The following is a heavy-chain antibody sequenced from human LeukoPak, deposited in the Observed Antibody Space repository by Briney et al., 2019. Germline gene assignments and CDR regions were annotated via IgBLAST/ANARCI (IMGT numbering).Heavy chain of an antibody. CDR3: ARQYYYDGSGPFQH. CDR2: IYYSGSTY. Sequence: PSETLSLTCSVSGASVSDGNYYWSWIRQPPGKGLEWIGYIYYSGSTYYYNPSLKSRVTMSVDTSKNQFSLKLSSVTAADTAVYYCARQYYYDGSGPFQHWGQGTLVTVSS. D-gene: IGHD3-22*01. J-gene: IGHJ1*01. V-gene: IGHV4-61*01. CDR1: GASVSDGNYY.